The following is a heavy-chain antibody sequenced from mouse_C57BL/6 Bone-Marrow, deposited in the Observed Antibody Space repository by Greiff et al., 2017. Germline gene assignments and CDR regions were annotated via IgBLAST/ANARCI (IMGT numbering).Heavy chain of an antibody. V-gene: IGHV14-4*01. Sequence: VQLKQSGAELVRPGASVKLSCTASGFNIKDDYMHWVKQRPEQGLEWIGWIDPENGDTEYASKFQGKATITADTSSNTAYLQLSSLTSEDTAVYYCTTSPQRYGNYWGQGTTLTVSS. D-gene: IGHD1-1*01. CDR3: TTSPQRYGNY. J-gene: IGHJ2*01. CDR2: IDPENGDT. CDR1: GFNIKDDY.